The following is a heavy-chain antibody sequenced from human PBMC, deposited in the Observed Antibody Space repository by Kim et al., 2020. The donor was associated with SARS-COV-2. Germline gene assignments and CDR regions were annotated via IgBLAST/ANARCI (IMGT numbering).Heavy chain of an antibody. V-gene: IGHV3-30*07. Sequence: PVKGRFTISRNNSKNTFFLQMNSLRAEDTAVYYCARDGVATTPFFGNFDFWGQGTLATVSS. J-gene: IGHJ4*02. CDR3: ARDGVATTPFFGNFDF. D-gene: IGHD2-15*01.